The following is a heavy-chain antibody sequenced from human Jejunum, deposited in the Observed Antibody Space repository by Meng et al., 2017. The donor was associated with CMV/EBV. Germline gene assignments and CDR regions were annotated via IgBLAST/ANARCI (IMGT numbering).Heavy chain of an antibody. CDR2: IYSGGST. V-gene: IGHV3-53*01. CDR1: GFPVSSNC. Sequence: GFPVSSNCVSWVRQAPGKGLEWVSVIYSGGSTYYADSVKGRFTISRDNSKNTLYLQMNSLRAEDTAVYYCARDSRTYGGNSGLVDYWGQGTLVTVSS. CDR3: ARDSRTYGGNSGLVDY. J-gene: IGHJ4*02. D-gene: IGHD4-23*01.